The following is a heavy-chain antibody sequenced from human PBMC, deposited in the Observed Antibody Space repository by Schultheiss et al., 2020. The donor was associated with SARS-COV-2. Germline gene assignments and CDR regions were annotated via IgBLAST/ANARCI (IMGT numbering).Heavy chain of an antibody. D-gene: IGHD6-13*01. J-gene: IGHJ6*02. CDR1: GYTFTSYA. CDR2: INTNTGNP. Sequence: ASVKVSCKASGYTFTSYAMNWVRQAPGQGLEWMGWINTNTGNPTYAQGFTGRFVFSLDTSVSTAYLQISSLKAEDTAVYYCAREVRSSWRHNYYYYGMDVWGQGTTVTVSS. V-gene: IGHV7-4-1*02. CDR3: AREVRSSWRHNYYYYGMDV.